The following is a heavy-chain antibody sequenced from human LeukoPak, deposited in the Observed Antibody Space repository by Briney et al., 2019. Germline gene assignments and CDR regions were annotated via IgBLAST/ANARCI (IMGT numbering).Heavy chain of an antibody. V-gene: IGHV4-30-4*08. D-gene: IGHD6-13*01. CDR3: ARADSSSAHLDY. CDR2: IYYSGST. J-gene: IGHJ4*02. CDR1: GGSFSGYY. Sequence: SETLSLTCAVYGGSFSGYYWSWIRQPPGKGLEWIGYIYYSGSTYYNPSLKSRVTISVDTSKNQFSLKLSSVTAADTAVYYCARADSSSAHLDYWGQGTLVTVSS.